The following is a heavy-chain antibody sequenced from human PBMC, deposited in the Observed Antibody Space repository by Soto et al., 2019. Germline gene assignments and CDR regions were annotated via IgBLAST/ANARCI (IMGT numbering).Heavy chain of an antibody. Sequence: PGGSLRLSCSASGFTFSSYVVHWVRQAPGKGLEFVACISPYGDSTFYADSVKGRSTISRDNSKNTLYLQMSSLRPDDTAVYYCVKLTDYWGQGTLVTVSS. CDR2: ISPYGDST. CDR1: GFTFSSYV. J-gene: IGHJ4*02. D-gene: IGHD3-9*01. CDR3: VKLTDY. V-gene: IGHV3-64D*06.